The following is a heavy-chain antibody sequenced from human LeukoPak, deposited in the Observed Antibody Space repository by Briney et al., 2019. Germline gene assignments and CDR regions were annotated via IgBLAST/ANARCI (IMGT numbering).Heavy chain of an antibody. J-gene: IGHJ4*02. CDR2: FDPEVGET. CDR1: GNTLSEFS. Sequence: ASVKVSCKVTGNTLSEFSMHWVRQSPGKGLEWMGGFDPEVGETVYAQKFQGRVTMTEDTSTETAYMELSSLRSKDTAVYYCARLPHPSGKNWFFDYWGQGTLVTVSS. D-gene: IGHD3-9*01. V-gene: IGHV1-24*01. CDR3: ARLPHPSGKNWFFDY.